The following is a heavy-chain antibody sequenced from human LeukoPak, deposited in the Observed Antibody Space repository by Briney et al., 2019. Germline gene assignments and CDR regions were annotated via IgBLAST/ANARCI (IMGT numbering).Heavy chain of an antibody. J-gene: IGHJ5*02. V-gene: IGHV4-39*01. CDR3: ARHPWTQDMNWFDP. Sequence: SETLPVTCTVSGGSISSSIYYWGWIRQPPGKGLEWIGTIYYSGSTYYNPSLKSRVTISVDTSRNQFSLKLSSVTAADTAVYYCARHPWTQDMNWFDPWGLGTLVTVSS. D-gene: IGHD2-15*01. CDR2: IYYSGST. CDR1: GGSISSSIYY.